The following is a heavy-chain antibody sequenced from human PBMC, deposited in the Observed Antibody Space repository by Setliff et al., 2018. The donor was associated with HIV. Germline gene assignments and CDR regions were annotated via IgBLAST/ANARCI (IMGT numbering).Heavy chain of an antibody. V-gene: IGHV3-21*04. CDR2: ISWRSTYI. Sequence: SLRLSCAASGFTFSTHCMNWVRQAPGKGLEWISSISWRSTYIYYADSVKGRFTISRDNARTSLYLEMSSLRDEDTAVYLCANLWELGAWGQGTLVTVSS. D-gene: IGHD3-16*01. CDR3: ANLWELGA. CDR1: GFTFSTHC. J-gene: IGHJ5*02.